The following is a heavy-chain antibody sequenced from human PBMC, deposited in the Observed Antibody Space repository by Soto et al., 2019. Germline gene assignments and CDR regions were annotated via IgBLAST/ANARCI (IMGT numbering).Heavy chain of an antibody. CDR2: ISYDGNTE. Sequence: QVQLVESGGGVVQPGRSLRLSCAASGFIFRNYGMHWVRQAPGKGLEWVAVISYDGNTEYYEDSVKGRFTVSRDNSKNSLYLQMNSLRVVVTALYYCAKRGGTHWYTIDYWGQGTLVTVSS. CDR3: AKRGGTHWYTIDY. D-gene: IGHD3-10*01. J-gene: IGHJ4*02. CDR1: GFIFRNYG. V-gene: IGHV3-30*18.